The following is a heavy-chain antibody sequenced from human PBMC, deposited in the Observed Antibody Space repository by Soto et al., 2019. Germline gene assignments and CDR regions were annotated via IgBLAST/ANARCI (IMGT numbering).Heavy chain of an antibody. J-gene: IGHJ5*02. V-gene: IGHV4-59*01. CDR3: ARGLRRQLLNWFDP. CDR1: GGSISSYY. D-gene: IGHD2-2*01. CDR2: IYYIGST. Sequence: PSETLSLTCTVSGGSISSYYWSWIRQTPGKGLEWIGYIYYIGSTNYNPSLKSRVTISVDTSKNQFSLKLSSVTAADTAVYYCARGLRRQLLNWFDPWGQGTLVTVSS.